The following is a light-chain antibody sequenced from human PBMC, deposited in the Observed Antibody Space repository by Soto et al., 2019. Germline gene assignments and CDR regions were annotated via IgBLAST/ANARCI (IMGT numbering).Light chain of an antibody. CDR1: QSVSNNY. V-gene: IGKV3-20*01. Sequence: EMLLTQSPGTLSLSPGERATLSCRTSQSVSNNYLAWYQQKPGQAPRLLIYGASSRATGIPDRFSGSGSGTDFTLSISRLEPEDFAVYYCQQYSSLWTFGQGTKVDI. J-gene: IGKJ1*01. CDR2: GAS. CDR3: QQYSSLWT.